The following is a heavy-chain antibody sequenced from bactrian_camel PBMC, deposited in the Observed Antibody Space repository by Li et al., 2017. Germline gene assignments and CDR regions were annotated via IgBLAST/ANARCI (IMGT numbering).Heavy chain of an antibody. V-gene: IGHV3S40*01. CDR3: ATGLLPYCSGVYCYTHYNY. J-gene: IGHJ4*01. CDR1: GFTFSSYY. Sequence: VQLVESGGGLVQPGGSLRLSCAASGFTFSSYYMSWVRQAPGKGLEWVSFINSGGGGYTSYADSVKGRFTISRDNAENTLYLQLDSLKPEDTAVYYCATGLLPYCSGVYCYTHYNYWGQGTQVTVS. CDR2: INSGGGGYT. D-gene: IGHD2*01.